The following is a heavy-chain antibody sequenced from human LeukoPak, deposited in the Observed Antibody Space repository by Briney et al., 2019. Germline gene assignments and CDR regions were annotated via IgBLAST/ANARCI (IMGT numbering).Heavy chain of an antibody. J-gene: IGHJ4*02. CDR1: GFPFSSYP. CDR3: AGWRGSASGSFSGPLDY. CDR2: VSNDARYK. V-gene: IGHV3-30*04. D-gene: IGHD3-10*01. Sequence: GGSLRLSCEASGFPFSSYPMHWVRQAPGKGLEWVAIVSNDARYKDYADSVKGRFTFSRDNSKNTLYLEMNSLRAEDTALYYCAGWRGSASGSFSGPLDYWGQGTLVTVSS.